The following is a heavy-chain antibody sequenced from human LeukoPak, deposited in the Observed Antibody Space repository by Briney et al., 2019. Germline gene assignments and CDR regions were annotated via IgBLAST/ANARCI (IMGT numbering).Heavy chain of an antibody. V-gene: IGHV4-38-2*01. D-gene: IGHD5-18*01. CDR1: GYSISSGYY. CDR2: IYHSGST. Sequence: PSETLSLTCAVSGYSISSGYYWGWIRPPPGKGLEWIGSIYHSGSTYYNPSLKSRVTISVDTSKNQFSLKLSSVTAADTAVYYCACTAALDGYSYGYAFDYWGQGTLVTVSS. CDR3: ACTAALDGYSYGYAFDY. J-gene: IGHJ4*02.